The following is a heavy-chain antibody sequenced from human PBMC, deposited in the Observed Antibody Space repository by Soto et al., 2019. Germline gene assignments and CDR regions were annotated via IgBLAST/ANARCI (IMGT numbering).Heavy chain of an antibody. CDR2: INHSGST. CDR1: GGSFSGYY. CDR3: ARGRGSSFDY. J-gene: IGHJ4*02. Sequence: SETLSLTCAVYGGSFSGYYWSWIRQPPGKGLEWIGEINHSGSTNYNPSLKSRVTISVDTSKNQFSLKLSSVTAADTAVYYCARGRGSSFDYWGQGTLVTVSS. V-gene: IGHV4-34*01. D-gene: IGHD3-10*01.